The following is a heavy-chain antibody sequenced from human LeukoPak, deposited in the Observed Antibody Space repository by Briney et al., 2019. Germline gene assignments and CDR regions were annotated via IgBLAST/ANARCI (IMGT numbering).Heavy chain of an antibody. CDR2: IRYDGSNK. CDR3: AKAGVLLWFGELLNAFDI. Sequence: PGGPLRLSCAASGFTFSSYGMHWVRQAPGKGLEWVAFIRYDGSNKYYADSVKGRFTISRDNSKNTLYLQMNSLRAEDTAVYYCAKAGVLLWFGELLNAFDIWGQGTMVTVSS. V-gene: IGHV3-30*02. D-gene: IGHD3-10*01. J-gene: IGHJ3*02. CDR1: GFTFSSYG.